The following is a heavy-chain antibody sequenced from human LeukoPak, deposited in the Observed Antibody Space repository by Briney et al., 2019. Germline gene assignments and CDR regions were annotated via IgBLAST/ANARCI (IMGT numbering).Heavy chain of an antibody. CDR1: GYTLTELS. D-gene: IGHD6-19*01. J-gene: IGHJ5*02. CDR2: FDPEDGET. CDR3: ATLQQWLVRPYNWFDP. V-gene: IGHV1-24*01. Sequence: ASVKVSCKVSGYTLTELSMHWVRQAPGKGLEWMGGFDPEDGETIYAQKFQGRVTKTEDTSTDTAYMELSSLRSEDTAVYYCATLQQWLVRPYNWFDPWGQGTLVTVSS.